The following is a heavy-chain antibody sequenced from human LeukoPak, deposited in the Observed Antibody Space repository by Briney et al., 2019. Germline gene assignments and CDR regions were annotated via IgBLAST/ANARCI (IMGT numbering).Heavy chain of an antibody. V-gene: IGHV1-18*01. CDR3: ARAGKYYYDSSGYYYFY. J-gene: IGHJ4*02. CDR1: GYTFTIYG. CDR2: ISAYNGNT. D-gene: IGHD3-22*01. Sequence: ASVTVSCKASGYTFTIYGISWVRQAPGQGLEWMGWISAYNGNTNYAQKLQGRVTMTTDTSTSTAYMELRSLRSDDTAVYYCARAGKYYYDSSGYYYFYWGQGTLVTVSS.